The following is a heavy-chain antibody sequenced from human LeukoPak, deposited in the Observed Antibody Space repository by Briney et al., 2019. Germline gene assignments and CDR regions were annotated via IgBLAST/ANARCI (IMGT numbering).Heavy chain of an antibody. CDR2: IYYSGST. CDR3: ARTIFGVVIKSWFGP. J-gene: IGHJ5*02. D-gene: IGHD3-3*01. Sequence: SETLSLTCTVSGGSISSGDYYWSWIRQPPGKGLEWIGYIYYSGSTYYNPSLKSRVTISVDTSKNQFSLKLSSVTAADTAVYYCARTIFGVVIKSWFGPWGQGTLVTVSS. CDR1: GGSISSGDYY. V-gene: IGHV4-30-4*08.